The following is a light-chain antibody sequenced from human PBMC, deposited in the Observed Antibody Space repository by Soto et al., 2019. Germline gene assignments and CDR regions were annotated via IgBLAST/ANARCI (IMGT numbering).Light chain of an antibody. Sequence: DRVASTSRASRCIIRWLAWYQQKPGKAPKLLMYRASTLESGVPSRFSGSGSGTEFTLTISSLQPDDFATYHCQQYATFPRTFGQRTKVDIK. J-gene: IGKJ1*01. CDR2: RAS. V-gene: IGKV1-5*03. CDR3: QQYATFPRT. CDR1: RCIIRW.